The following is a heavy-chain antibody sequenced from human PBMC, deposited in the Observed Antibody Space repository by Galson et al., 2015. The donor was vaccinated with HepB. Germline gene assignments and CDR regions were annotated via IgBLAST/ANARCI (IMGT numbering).Heavy chain of an antibody. CDR1: GGTFSSYA. D-gene: IGHD6-19*01. J-gene: IGHJ4*02. V-gene: IGHV1-69*10. CDR3: ASGGGSGWYRHTYYFDY. CDR2: IIPIFGIV. Sequence: SVKVSCKASGGTFSSYAISWVRQAPGQGLEWMGGIIPIFGIVNYAQKFQGRVTITADKSTSSAYMDLSSLRSEDTAVYYCASGGGSGWYRHTYYFDYWGQGTLVTVSS.